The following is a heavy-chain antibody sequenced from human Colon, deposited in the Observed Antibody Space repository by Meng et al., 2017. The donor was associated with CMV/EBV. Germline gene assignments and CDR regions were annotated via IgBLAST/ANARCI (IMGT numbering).Heavy chain of an antibody. Sequence: KVSCKTYSDTFTSYGFSWVRQAPGQGLEWMGWVSAYNGNTNDAQKFQDRVSMTTDTSTSTVYMELRSLTSDDTAVYYCARGTHYFDYWGQGTLVTVSS. V-gene: IGHV1-18*01. CDR2: VSAYNGNT. J-gene: IGHJ4*02. CDR3: ARGTHYFDY. CDR1: SDTFTSYG. D-gene: IGHD3/OR15-3a*01.